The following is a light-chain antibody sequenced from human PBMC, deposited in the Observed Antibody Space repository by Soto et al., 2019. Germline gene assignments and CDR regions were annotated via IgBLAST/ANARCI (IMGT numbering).Light chain of an antibody. Sequence: QSVLTQPPSVSGAPGQRVTISCTGSRSNIGAGYDVHWYQQLPGTAPKLLIYGNSNRPSGVPDRFSGSKSGTSASLAITGLQAEDEADYYCQSYDSSLSGSVFCGGTKLTVL. CDR1: RSNIGAGYD. CDR3: QSYDSSLSGSV. CDR2: GNS. J-gene: IGLJ3*02. V-gene: IGLV1-40*01.